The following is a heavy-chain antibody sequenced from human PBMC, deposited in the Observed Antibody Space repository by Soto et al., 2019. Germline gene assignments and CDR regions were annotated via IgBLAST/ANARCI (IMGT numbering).Heavy chain of an antibody. CDR1: GGSFSDYY. V-gene: IGHV4-34*01. Sequence: SETLSLTCAVYGGSFSDYYWSWIRQPPGKGLEWIGEINQSGSTNYNPSLKSRVTISVDTSKNQFSLKLSSVTAADTAVYYCARGLVTPLPYWGQGTLVTVSS. CDR2: INQSGST. J-gene: IGHJ4*02. CDR3: ARGLVTPLPY. D-gene: IGHD2-21*02.